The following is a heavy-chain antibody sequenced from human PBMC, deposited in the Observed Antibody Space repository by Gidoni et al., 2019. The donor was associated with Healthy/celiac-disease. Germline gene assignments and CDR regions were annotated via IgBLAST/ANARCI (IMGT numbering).Heavy chain of an antibody. Sequence: QVQLVESGGGVVQPGRSLRLSCAASGFTFSSYAMPGVRQAPGKGLEWVAVISYDGSNKYYADSVKGRFTISRDNSKNTLYLQMNSLRAEDTAVYYCARQYVLLWFGDYYGMDVWGQGTTVTVSS. CDR1: GFTFSSYA. CDR3: ARQYVLLWFGDYYGMDV. J-gene: IGHJ6*02. D-gene: IGHD3-10*01. V-gene: IGHV3-30-3*01. CDR2: ISYDGSNK.